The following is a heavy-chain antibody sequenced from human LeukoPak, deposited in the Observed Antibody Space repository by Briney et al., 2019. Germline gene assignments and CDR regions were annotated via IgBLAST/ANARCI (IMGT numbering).Heavy chain of an antibody. CDR3: ARDTRSYDSSGYYFFDL. Sequence: SETLPLTCTVSGGSVSSTYYWSWIRQPPGKGLEWIGYIYYSGSTYYNPSLKSRVTISVDTSKNHFSLKLSSVTAADTAVYYCARDTRSYDSSGYYFFDLWAQRTLVTVSS. V-gene: IGHV4-61*03. D-gene: IGHD3-22*01. CDR1: GGSVSSTYY. CDR2: IYYSGST. J-gene: IGHJ4*02.